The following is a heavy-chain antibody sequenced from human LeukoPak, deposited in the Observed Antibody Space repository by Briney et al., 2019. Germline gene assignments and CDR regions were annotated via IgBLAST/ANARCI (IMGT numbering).Heavy chain of an antibody. J-gene: IGHJ5*02. CDR2: TYYRSKWYN. Sequence: SQTLSLTCAISGDSVSSNSAAWNWIRQSPSRGLEWLGGTYYRSKWYNDYAVSVKSRITINPDTSKNQFSLQLNSVTPEDTAVYYWARGGDSSGWYVSLDPWGQGTLVTVSS. D-gene: IGHD6-19*01. V-gene: IGHV6-1*01. CDR1: GDSVSSNSAA. CDR3: ARGGDSSGWYVSLDP.